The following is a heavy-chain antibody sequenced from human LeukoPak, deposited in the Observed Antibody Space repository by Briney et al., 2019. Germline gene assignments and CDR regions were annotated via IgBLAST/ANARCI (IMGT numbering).Heavy chain of an antibody. Sequence: PGGSLRLSCAASGFTFSSYEMNWVRQAPGKGLEWVSYMSSGGGAMFYADSVRGRFTLSRDNAKNSLYLQMNSLRAEDTAIYYCARTHCSSASCPLGDYFDYWGQGTLVTVSP. CDR1: GFTFSSYE. CDR2: MSSGGGAM. CDR3: ARTHCSSASCPLGDYFDY. V-gene: IGHV3-48*03. J-gene: IGHJ4*02. D-gene: IGHD2-2*01.